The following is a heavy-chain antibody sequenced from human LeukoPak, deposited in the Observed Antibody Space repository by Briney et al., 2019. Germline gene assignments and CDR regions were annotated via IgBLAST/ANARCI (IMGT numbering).Heavy chain of an antibody. Sequence: GRSLRLSCAASGFTFSSYGFHWVRQAPGKGREWVAVIWYDGTNKYYVESVKGRFTISRDNSKNTLYLQMNSLRAEDTAVYYCARDFGEQMAPRLDYWGQGTLVTVSS. CDR2: IWYDGTNK. J-gene: IGHJ4*02. V-gene: IGHV3-33*01. CDR1: GFTFSSYG. D-gene: IGHD5-24*01. CDR3: ARDFGEQMAPRLDY.